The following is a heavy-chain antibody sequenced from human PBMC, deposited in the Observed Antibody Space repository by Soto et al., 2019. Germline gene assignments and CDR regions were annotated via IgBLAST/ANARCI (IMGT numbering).Heavy chain of an antibody. CDR2: ISATGGST. V-gene: IGHV3-23*01. D-gene: IGHD2-15*01. CDR1: GFTFGIYA. Sequence: EVQLLESGGDLVQPGGSLRLSCAASGFTFGIYAMTWVRQAPGKGLEWVSTISATGGSTFYAASVKGRFTISRDNSKNPLYLQMNSPRAEDTAIYYCAKDLSSYYYFDFWGQGTLVTVSS. J-gene: IGHJ4*02. CDR3: AKDLSSYYYFDF.